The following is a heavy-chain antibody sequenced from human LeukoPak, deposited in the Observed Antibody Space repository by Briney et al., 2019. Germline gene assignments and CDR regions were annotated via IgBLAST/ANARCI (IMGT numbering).Heavy chain of an antibody. D-gene: IGHD3/OR15-3a*01. J-gene: IGHJ4*02. Sequence: GGSLRLSCAASGFTFSSYAMHWVRQAPGKGLEYVSAISSNGGSTYYADSVQGRFTISRDNSKNTLYLQMGSLRAEDMAVYYCARGSVDWYGGHYFDYWGQGTLVTVSS. CDR2: ISSNGGST. CDR3: ARGSVDWYGGHYFDY. V-gene: IGHV3-64*02. CDR1: GFTFSSYA.